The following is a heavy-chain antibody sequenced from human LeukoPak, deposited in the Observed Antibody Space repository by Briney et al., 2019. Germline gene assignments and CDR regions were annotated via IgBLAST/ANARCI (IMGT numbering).Heavy chain of an antibody. D-gene: IGHD3-10*01. CDR1: GGTFSSYA. V-gene: IGHV1-69*13. Sequence: ASVKVSCKAPGGTFSSYAISWVRQAPGQGLEWMGGIIPIFGTANYAQKFQGRVTITADESTSTAYMELSSLRSEDTAVYYCATPTSTMVRGVFGFDYWGQGTLVTVSS. J-gene: IGHJ4*02. CDR2: IIPIFGTA. CDR3: ATPTSTMVRGVFGFDY.